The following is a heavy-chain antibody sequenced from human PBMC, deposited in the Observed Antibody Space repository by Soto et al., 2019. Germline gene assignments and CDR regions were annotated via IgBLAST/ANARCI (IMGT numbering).Heavy chain of an antibody. CDR2: IGISIGYI. V-gene: IGHV3-21*01. Sequence: GGSLRLSCVASGFSLSSYTMPWVRQSPGKGLEWVSSIGISIGYIYYAESVTGRFTISRDNAQNSLFLEMNSLRAEDTALYFCGRNVLAVTEDAVDVWGQGTMVRVSS. J-gene: IGHJ3*01. CDR1: GFSLSSYT. CDR3: GRNVLAVTEDAVDV. D-gene: IGHD4-4*01.